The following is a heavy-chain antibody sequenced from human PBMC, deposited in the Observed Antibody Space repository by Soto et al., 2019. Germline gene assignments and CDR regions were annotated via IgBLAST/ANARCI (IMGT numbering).Heavy chain of an antibody. V-gene: IGHV3-48*02. CDR3: ARVVVVIPPGYYYAMDV. Sequence: GGSLRLSCAASGFTFSSFHMNWVRQAPGRGLEWVAYITSSSDTIYYSDSVKGRFTISRDNGKNSLFLQMNSLRDEDTAVYYCARVVVVIPPGYYYAMDVGGQGTTVTVPS. J-gene: IGHJ6*02. D-gene: IGHD3-22*01. CDR1: GFTFSSFH. CDR2: ITSSSDTI.